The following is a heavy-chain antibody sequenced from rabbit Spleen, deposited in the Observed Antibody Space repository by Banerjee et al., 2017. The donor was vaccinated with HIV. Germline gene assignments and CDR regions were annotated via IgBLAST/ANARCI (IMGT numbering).Heavy chain of an antibody. J-gene: IGHJ4*01. V-gene: IGHV1S45*01. D-gene: IGHD1-1*01. CDR3: ARDATSGFNYFDL. CDR2: IDAVGSGST. Sequence: QEQLVESGGGLVQPEGSLTLTCTASGFSFSGSGYMCWVRQAPGKGLEWIGCIDAVGSGSTYYTSWAKGRFTISRTSSTTVTLQMTSLTAADTATYFCARDATSGFNYFDLWGQGTLVTVS. CDR1: GFSFSGSGY.